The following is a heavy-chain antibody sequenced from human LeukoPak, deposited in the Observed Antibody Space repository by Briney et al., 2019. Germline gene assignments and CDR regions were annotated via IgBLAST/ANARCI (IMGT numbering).Heavy chain of an antibody. CDR1: GFTISNAW. V-gene: IGHV3-15*01. CDR3: TTDGFVVVPAADSIVDY. CDR2: IKSKTDGGTT. J-gene: IGHJ4*02. D-gene: IGHD2-2*01. Sequence: PVGSLRLSCVVSGFTISNAWMSWVRQDPGKGLEGVGRIKSKTDGGTTDYAAPVKGRFTISRDDSKNTLYLQMNSLKTEGTAVYYCTTDGFVVVPAADSIVDYWGQGTLVTVSS.